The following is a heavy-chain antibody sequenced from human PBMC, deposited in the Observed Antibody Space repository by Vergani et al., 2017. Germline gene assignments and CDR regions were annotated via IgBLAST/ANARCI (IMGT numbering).Heavy chain of an antibody. V-gene: IGHV3-23*01. J-gene: IGHJ4*01. CDR1: GFTFGSYA. CDR3: VKEKIALGSYFFDS. CDR2: IIGPGLST. Sequence: EVQLLESGGGLVQPGGSLRLSCAASGFTFGSYAMNWVRQAQGKGLEWGSGIIGPGLSTYYADSVKGRFSISRDNSKNTVFLQIHSLRAEDTAIYYCVKEKIALGSYFFDSWGHGILVTVSS. D-gene: IGHD2/OR15-2a*01.